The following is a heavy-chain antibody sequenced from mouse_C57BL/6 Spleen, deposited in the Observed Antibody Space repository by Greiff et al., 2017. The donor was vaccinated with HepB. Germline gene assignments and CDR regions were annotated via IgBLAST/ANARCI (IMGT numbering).Heavy chain of an antibody. J-gene: IGHJ2*01. Sequence: QVQLQQPGAELVRPGSSVKLSCKASGYTFTSYWMDWVKQRPGQGLEWIGNIYPSDSETHYNQKFKDKATLTVDKSSSTAYMQLSSLTSEDSAVYYCARRRTYGNFDYWGQGTTLTVSS. CDR3: ARRRTYGNFDY. CDR1: GYTFTSYW. V-gene: IGHV1-61*01. D-gene: IGHD2-1*01. CDR2: IYPSDSET.